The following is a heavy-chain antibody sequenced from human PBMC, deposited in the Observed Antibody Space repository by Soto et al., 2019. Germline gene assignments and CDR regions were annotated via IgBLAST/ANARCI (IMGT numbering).Heavy chain of an antibody. CDR1: GYSFTSYW. Sequence: PGESLKISCKGSGYSFTSYWISWVRQMPGKGLEWMGRIDPSDSYTNYSPSFQGHVTISADKSISTAYLQWSSLKASDTAMYYWAREYNLATSATDDWGQGTLVTVDS. CDR3: AREYNLATSATDD. D-gene: IGHD1-1*01. J-gene: IGHJ4*02. V-gene: IGHV5-10-1*01. CDR2: IDPSDSYT.